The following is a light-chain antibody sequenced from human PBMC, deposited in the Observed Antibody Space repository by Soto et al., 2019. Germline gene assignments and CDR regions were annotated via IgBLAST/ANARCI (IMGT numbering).Light chain of an antibody. CDR3: CSHAPSTTLKV. J-gene: IGLJ3*02. CDR1: SSDVGSDNL. Sequence: QSALTQPASVSGSPGQSITISCTGTSSDVGSDNLVSWYQQHPGKAPKLMIYEGTRRPSGVSNRFSGSKSGNTASLTISGLQAEDEADYYCCSHAPSTTLKVFGGGTKLTVL. CDR2: EGT. V-gene: IGLV2-23*01.